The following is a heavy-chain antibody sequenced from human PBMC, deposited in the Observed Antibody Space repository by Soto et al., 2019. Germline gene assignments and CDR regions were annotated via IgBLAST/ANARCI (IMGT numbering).Heavy chain of an antibody. V-gene: IGHV4-59*12. CDR3: ARVDTEMATIGKFDY. Sequence: PSETLSLTCTVSGGSISSYYWSWIRQTPGKGLEWIGYIFYFGSTNYNPSLKSRVTLSIDTSKNQLSLKLSSVTAADTAVYYCARVDTEMATIGKFDYWGQGTLVTVSS. D-gene: IGHD1-1*01. J-gene: IGHJ4*02. CDR2: IFYFGST. CDR1: GGSISSYY.